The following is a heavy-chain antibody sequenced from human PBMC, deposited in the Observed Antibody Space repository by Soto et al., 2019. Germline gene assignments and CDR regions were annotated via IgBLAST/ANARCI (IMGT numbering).Heavy chain of an antibody. V-gene: IGHV1-3*01. CDR1: GYTFTSYA. Sequence: QVQLVQSGAEVKKPGASVKVSCKASGYTFTSYAMHWVRQAPGQRLEWMGWINAGNGNTKYSQKLQGRVTITRDTSASTAYMELSSLRSEDTAVYYCARDNGYCSSTSCSDAFDIWGQGTMVTVSS. D-gene: IGHD2-2*03. CDR3: ARDNGYCSSTSCSDAFDI. CDR2: INAGNGNT. J-gene: IGHJ3*02.